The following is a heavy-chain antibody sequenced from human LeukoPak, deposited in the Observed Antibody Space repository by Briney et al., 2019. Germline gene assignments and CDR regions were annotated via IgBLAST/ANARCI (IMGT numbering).Heavy chain of an antibody. J-gene: IGHJ4*02. Sequence: SETLSLTCTVSGGSISSYYWSWIRLPPGKGLEWIGSIYYSGSTYYNPSLKSRVTISVDTSKNQFSLKLSSVTAADTAVYYCARYYYDSSGYSGFDYWGQGTLVTVSS. CDR2: IYYSGST. D-gene: IGHD3-22*01. V-gene: IGHV4-59*12. CDR3: ARYYYDSSGYSGFDY. CDR1: GGSISSYY.